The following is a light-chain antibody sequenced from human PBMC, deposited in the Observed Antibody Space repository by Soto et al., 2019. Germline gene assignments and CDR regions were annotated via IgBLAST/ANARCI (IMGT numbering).Light chain of an antibody. J-gene: IGKJ2*01. Sequence: ETVLTQSPGTLSLSPGERATLSCWASQSVSSSYLAWYQQKPGQAPRLLIYGASSRATGIPDRFSGSGSGTDFTLTISRLEPEDFAVYSCQQYGSSPRTFGQGTKLEIK. CDR2: GAS. CDR1: QSVSSSY. CDR3: QQYGSSPRT. V-gene: IGKV3-20*01.